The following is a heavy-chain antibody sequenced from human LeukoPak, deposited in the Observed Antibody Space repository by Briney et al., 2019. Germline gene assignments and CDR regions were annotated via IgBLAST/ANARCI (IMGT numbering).Heavy chain of an antibody. CDR2: IYTSGST. J-gene: IGHJ3*02. D-gene: IGHD3-22*01. Sequence: SQTLSLTCTVSGGSVSSGSYYWGWIRQPAGKRLEWIGRIYTSGSTNYNPSLKSRVSISLDTSKNQFSLKLNSVTAADTAMYFCVRDYPVVPYYYDSSGYYPGIWGQGTMVTVSS. CDR1: GGSVSSGSYY. CDR3: VRDYPVVPYYYDSSGYYPGI. V-gene: IGHV4-61*02.